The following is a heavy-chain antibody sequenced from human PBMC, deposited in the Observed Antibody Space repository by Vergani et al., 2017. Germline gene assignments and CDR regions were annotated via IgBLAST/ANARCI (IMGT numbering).Heavy chain of an antibody. D-gene: IGHD1-14*01. CDR1: GFTFTSYS. CDR3: ARSIVSRNPPDYFDN. Sequence: EVRLAESGGGLVQPGGSLRLSCAVSGFTFTSYSMNWVRQAPGKGLEWVSYISGVGDTINYADSVKGRFTISRDNSLHLQMNSLRVEDTAVYYCARSIVSRNPPDYFDNWGQGTLVTVSS. CDR2: ISGVGDTI. V-gene: IGHV3-48*01. J-gene: IGHJ4*02.